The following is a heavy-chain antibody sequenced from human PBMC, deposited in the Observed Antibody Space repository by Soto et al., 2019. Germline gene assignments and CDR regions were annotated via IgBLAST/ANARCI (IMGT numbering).Heavy chain of an antibody. CDR3: ARVQQWLVHDAFDI. V-gene: IGHV1-3*01. CDR2: INAGNGNT. CDR1: GYTFTSYA. J-gene: IGHJ3*02. D-gene: IGHD6-19*01. Sequence: ASVKVSCKASGYTFTSYAMHWVRQAPGQRLEWMGWINAGNGNTKYSQKFQGRVTITRDTSASTAYMELSSLRSEDTAVYYCARVQQWLVHDAFDIWGQGTMVTVSS.